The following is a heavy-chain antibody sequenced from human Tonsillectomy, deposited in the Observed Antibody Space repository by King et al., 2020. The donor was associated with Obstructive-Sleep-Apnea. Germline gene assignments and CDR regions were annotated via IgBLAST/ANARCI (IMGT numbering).Heavy chain of an antibody. D-gene: IGHD6-19*01. CDR2: IYYSGST. CDR3: AREVAAVAASTLGYLDY. J-gene: IGHJ4*02. Sequence: VQLQESGPGLVKPSETLSLTCTVSGGSISSYYWSWIRQPPGKGLEWIGYIYYSGSTNYNPSLKSRVTISVDTSKNQFSLKLSSVTAADTAVYYCAREVAAVAASTLGYLDYWGQGTLVTVSS. V-gene: IGHV4-59*01. CDR1: GGSISSYY.